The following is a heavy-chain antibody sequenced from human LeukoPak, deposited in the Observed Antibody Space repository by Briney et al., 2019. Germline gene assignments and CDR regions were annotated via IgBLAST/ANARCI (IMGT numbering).Heavy chain of an antibody. J-gene: IGHJ6*02. V-gene: IGHV4-34*01. CDR1: GGSFSGYY. Sequence: PSETLSLTCAVYGGSFSGYYWSWIRQPPGKGLEWIGETNHSGSTNYNPSLKSRVTISVDTSKNQFSLKLSSVTAADTAVYYCARGRRIAATYGMDVWGQGTTVTVSS. D-gene: IGHD6-13*01. CDR3: ARGRRIAATYGMDV. CDR2: TNHSGST.